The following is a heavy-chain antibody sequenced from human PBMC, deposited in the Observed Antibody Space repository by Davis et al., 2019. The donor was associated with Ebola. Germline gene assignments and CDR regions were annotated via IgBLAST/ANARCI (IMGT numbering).Heavy chain of an antibody. J-gene: IGHJ6*02. D-gene: IGHD6-19*01. Sequence: SETLSLTCTVSGGSISSYYWSWIRQPPGKGLEWLGYIYYSGSTNYNPSLKSRVTISVDTSKNQFSLKLSSVTAADTAVYYGARRDGSSGWYNYYGMDVWGQGTTVTVSS. CDR1: GGSISSYY. V-gene: IGHV4-59*01. CDR3: ARRDGSSGWYNYYGMDV. CDR2: IYYSGST.